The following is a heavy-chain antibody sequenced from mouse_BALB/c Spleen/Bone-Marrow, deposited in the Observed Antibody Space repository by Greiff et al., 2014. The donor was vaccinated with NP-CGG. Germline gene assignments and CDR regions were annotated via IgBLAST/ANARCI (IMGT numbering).Heavy chain of an antibody. CDR2: IDPSDSET. CDR3: ARGTYYRYDVGY. CDR1: GYTFTSYW. V-gene: IGHV1-61*01. J-gene: IGHJ2*01. Sequence: VNLVESGAELVRPGASVKLSCKASGYTFTSYWMNWVKQRPGQGLEWIGMIDPSDSETHYNQMFKDKATLTVDKSSSTAYMQLSSLTSEDSAVYYGARGTYYRYDVGYWGQGTTLTVSS. D-gene: IGHD2-14*01.